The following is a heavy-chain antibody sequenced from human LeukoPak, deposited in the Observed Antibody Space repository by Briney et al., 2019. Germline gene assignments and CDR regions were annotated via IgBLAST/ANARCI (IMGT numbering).Heavy chain of an antibody. J-gene: IGHJ4*02. CDR1: GYTFTSYY. V-gene: IGHV1-46*01. D-gene: IGHD3-22*01. CDR2: INPSGGST. Sequence: ASVKVSCKASGYTFTSYYMHWVRQAPGQGLEWMGIINPSGGSTSYAQKFQGRVTMTRDTSTSTVYMELSSLRSEDTAVYYCARGGPTTYYYDSSGPNDYWGQGTLVTVSS. CDR3: ARGGPTTYYYDSSGPNDY.